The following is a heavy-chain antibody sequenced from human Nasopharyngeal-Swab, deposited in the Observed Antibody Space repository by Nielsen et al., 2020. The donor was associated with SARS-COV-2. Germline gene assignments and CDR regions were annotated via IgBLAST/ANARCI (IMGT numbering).Heavy chain of an antibody. V-gene: IGHV3-7*01. CDR2: IKQDGSEK. J-gene: IGHJ6*02. CDR3: ARDADSGSYAPVGMDV. D-gene: IGHD1-26*01. Sequence: VCLAAGRGVEWVANIKQDGSEKYYVDSVKGRFTISRDNAKNSLYLQMNSLRAEDTAVYYCARDADSGSYAPVGMDVWGQGTTVTVSS.